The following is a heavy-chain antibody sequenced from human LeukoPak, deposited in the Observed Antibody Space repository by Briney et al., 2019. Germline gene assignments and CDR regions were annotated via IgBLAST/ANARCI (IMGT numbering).Heavy chain of an antibody. V-gene: IGHV1-18*04. CDR2: ISAYNGNT. CDR3: ARVKVATILENWFDP. D-gene: IGHD5-12*01. CDR1: GYTFTSYG. J-gene: IGHJ5*02. Sequence: ASVKVSCKASGYTFTSYGISWVRQDPGQGLEWMGWISAYNGNTNYAQKLQGRVTMTTDTSTSTAYMELRSLRSDDTAVYYCARVKVATILENWFDPWGQGTLVTVSS.